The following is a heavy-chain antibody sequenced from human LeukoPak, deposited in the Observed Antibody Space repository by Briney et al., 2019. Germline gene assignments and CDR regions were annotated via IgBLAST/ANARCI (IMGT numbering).Heavy chain of an antibody. CDR2: INPNSGGT. CDR1: GYTFTSYY. D-gene: IGHD3-10*01. CDR3: ARARGYYGSGNDY. Sequence: ASVKVSCKASGYTFTSYYMHWVRQAPGQGLEWMGWINPNSGGTNYAQKFQGRVTITADESTSTAYMELSSLRSEDTAMYYCARARGYYGSGNDYWGQGTPVTVSS. J-gene: IGHJ4*02. V-gene: IGHV1-46*01.